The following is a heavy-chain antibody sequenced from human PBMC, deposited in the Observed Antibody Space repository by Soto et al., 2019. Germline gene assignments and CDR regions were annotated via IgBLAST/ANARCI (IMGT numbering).Heavy chain of an antibody. D-gene: IGHD5-12*01. CDR2: INSDGSST. J-gene: IGHJ4*02. CDR3: ASDSGYDLTIDY. Sequence: GGSLRLSCAASGFTFSRYWMHWVRQAPGKGLVWVSRINSDGSSTSYADSVKGRFTISRDNAKNTLYLQMNSLRAEDTAVYYCASDSGYDLTIDYWGQGTLVTVSS. CDR1: GFTFSRYW. V-gene: IGHV3-74*01.